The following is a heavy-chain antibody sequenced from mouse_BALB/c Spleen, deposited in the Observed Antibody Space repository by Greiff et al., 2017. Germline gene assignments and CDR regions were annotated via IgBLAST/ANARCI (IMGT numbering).Heavy chain of an antibody. CDR3: ARERGFGNYGGFAY. CDR1: GFTFSDYY. V-gene: IGHV5-4*02. CDR2: ISDGGSYT. D-gene: IGHD2-1*01. Sequence: EVKVVESGGGLVKPGGSLKLSCAASGFTFSDYYMYWVRQTPEKRLEWVATISDGGSYTYYPDSVKGRFTISRDNAKNNLYLQMSSLKSEDTAMYYCARERGFGNYGGFAYWGQGTLVTVSA. J-gene: IGHJ3*01.